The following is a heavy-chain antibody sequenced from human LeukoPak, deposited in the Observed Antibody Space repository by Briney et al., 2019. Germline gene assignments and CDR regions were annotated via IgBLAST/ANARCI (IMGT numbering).Heavy chain of an antibody. Sequence: GESLKISCQGSGYSFTSYWIGWVRQMPGKGLEWMGIIYPGDSETRYSPSFQGQVTISADKSISTAYLQWSSLKASDTAMYYCARHRYCSGGSCYSDYWGQGTLVTVSS. V-gene: IGHV5-51*01. CDR3: ARHRYCSGGSCYSDY. CDR1: GYSFTSYW. J-gene: IGHJ4*02. D-gene: IGHD2-15*01. CDR2: IYPGDSET.